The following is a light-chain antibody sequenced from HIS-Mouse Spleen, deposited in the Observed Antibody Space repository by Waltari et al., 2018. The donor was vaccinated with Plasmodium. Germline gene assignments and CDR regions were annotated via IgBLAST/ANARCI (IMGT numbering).Light chain of an antibody. CDR2: DDS. CDR1: KLGRKS. V-gene: IGLV3-21*03. J-gene: IGLJ2*01. CDR3: QVWDSSSDHRV. Sequence: SYVLTPPPSVSVAPGKTARITCGGDKLGRKSVHWYQQKPGQAPVLVVYDDSDRPSGIPERFSGSNSGNTATLTISRVEAGDEADYYCQVWDSSSDHRVFGGGTKLTVL.